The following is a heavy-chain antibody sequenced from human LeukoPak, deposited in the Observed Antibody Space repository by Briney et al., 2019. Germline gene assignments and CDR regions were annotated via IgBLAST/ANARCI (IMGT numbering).Heavy chain of an antibody. V-gene: IGHV3-9*01. CDR1: GFTFDDYA. Sequence: GGSLRLSCAASGFTFDDYAMHWVRQAPGKGLEWVSGISWNSGSIGYADSVKGRFTISRDNAKNSLYLQMNSPRVEDTALYYCAKDLMAGSYSGSPFDYWGQGTLVTVSS. D-gene: IGHD1-26*01. J-gene: IGHJ4*02. CDR3: AKDLMAGSYSGSPFDY. CDR2: ISWNSGSI.